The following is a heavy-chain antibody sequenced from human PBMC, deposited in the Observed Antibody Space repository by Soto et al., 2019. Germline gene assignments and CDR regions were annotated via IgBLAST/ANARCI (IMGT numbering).Heavy chain of an antibody. CDR3: ATGNPYDSSGYYYLSPFDY. J-gene: IGHJ4*02. D-gene: IGHD3-22*01. CDR1: GGTFSTYA. CDR2: IIPIFDTT. V-gene: IGHV1-69*06. Sequence: SVKVSCKASGGTFSTYAISWVRQAPGQGLDWMGGIIPIFDTTIYAQKFQGRVTMTEDTSTDTAYMELSSLRSEDTAVYYCATGNPYDSSGYYYLSPFDYWGQGTLVTVSS.